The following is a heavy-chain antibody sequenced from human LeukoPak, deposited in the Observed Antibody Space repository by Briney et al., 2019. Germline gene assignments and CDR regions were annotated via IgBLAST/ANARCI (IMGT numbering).Heavy chain of an antibody. J-gene: IGHJ4*02. CDR3: ARDFGHSLAARQTDY. Sequence: ASVKVSCKASGYTFTSYGISWVRQAPGQGLEWMGWISAYNGNTNYAQKFQGRVTMTRDMSPSTVYMELSSLRSEDTAVYYCARDFGHSLAARQTDYWGQGTLVTVSS. D-gene: IGHD6-6*01. CDR2: ISAYNGNT. V-gene: IGHV1-18*01. CDR1: GYTFTSYG.